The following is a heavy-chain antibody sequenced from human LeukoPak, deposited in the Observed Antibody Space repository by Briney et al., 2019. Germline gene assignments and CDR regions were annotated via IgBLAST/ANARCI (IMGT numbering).Heavy chain of an antibody. CDR1: GYTLTELS. CDR2: FDPEDGET. J-gene: IGHJ4*02. Sequence: ASVKVSCKVSGYTLTELSMHWVRQAPGKGLEWMGGFDPEDGETIYAQKFQGRVTITADESTSTAYMELSSLRSEDTAVYYCAREVGASNYFDYWGQGTLVTVSS. CDR3: AREVGASNYFDY. V-gene: IGHV1-24*01. D-gene: IGHD1-26*01.